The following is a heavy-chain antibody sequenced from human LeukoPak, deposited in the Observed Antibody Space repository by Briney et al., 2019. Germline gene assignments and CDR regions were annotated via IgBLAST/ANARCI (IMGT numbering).Heavy chain of an antibody. V-gene: IGHV4-30-4*02. J-gene: IGHJ4*02. D-gene: IGHD3-10*01. CDR3: ARVGRGGDYFDH. CDR2: IYYSGST. Sequence: NPSETLSLTCTVSGGSISSGDYYWSWIRQPPGKGLEWIGYIYYSGSTYYNPSLKSRVTISVDTSKNQFSLKLSSVTAADTAVYYCARVGRGGDYFDHWGQGTLVTVSS. CDR1: GGSISSGDYY.